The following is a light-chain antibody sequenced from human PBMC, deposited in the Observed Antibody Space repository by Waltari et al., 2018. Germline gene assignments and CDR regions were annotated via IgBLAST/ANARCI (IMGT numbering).Light chain of an antibody. CDR3: QQYYSTIFT. CDR2: GAS. Sequence: EIVLTQSPGTLSLSPGERATLSCRASQSVSSSYLAWYQQKPGQAPRLLIYGASSRATGIPDRFSGSGSGTDFTLTISRLEPEDFAVYYCQQYYSTIFTFGPGTKVDIK. CDR1: QSVSSSY. J-gene: IGKJ3*01. V-gene: IGKV3-20*01.